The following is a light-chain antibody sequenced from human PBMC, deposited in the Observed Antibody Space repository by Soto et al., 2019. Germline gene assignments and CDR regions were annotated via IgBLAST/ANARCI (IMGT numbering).Light chain of an antibody. Sequence: DFQMTQSPSSLSASVGDRVTITCRATQAIKNFLNWYQQKPGRAPKLLISDASTLQRGVPSGFSGSGSGTHFTFVISSLQPEDVGTYYSQQSDNLPLTFGQGTRLDIK. CDR3: QQSDNLPLT. J-gene: IGKJ5*01. V-gene: IGKV1-33*01. CDR2: DAS. CDR1: QAIKNF.